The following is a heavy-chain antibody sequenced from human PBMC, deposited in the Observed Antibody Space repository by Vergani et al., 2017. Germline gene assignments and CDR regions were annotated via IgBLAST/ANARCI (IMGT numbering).Heavy chain of an antibody. CDR2: IYYSGST. V-gene: IGHV4-39*07. D-gene: IGHD3-9*01. J-gene: IGHJ4*02. CDR1: NDSVSNTFYY. CDR3: AGRSGIVYDIFSGTQYFFDF. Sequence: QVQLQESGPGLVKPSETLSLTCTVSNDSVSNTFYYWGWIRQTPGKGLEWIGSIYYSGSTYYNPSLESRVTMSVDTSKSQFSLRLNSLTAADTAVYYCAGRSGIVYDIFSGTQYFFDFWGQGTLVTVSS.